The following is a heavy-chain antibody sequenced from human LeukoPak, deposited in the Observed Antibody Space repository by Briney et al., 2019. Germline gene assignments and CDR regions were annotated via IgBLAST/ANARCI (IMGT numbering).Heavy chain of an antibody. J-gene: IGHJ6*03. CDR2: IYTTGST. Sequence: SETLSLTCTVSGGSISGYYWSWIRQPAGKGLEWIGRIYTTGSTNYNPSLKSRVTMSVDTSKNQFSLKVSSVTAADTAVYFCARASSGSAYNSYYYYMDAWGKGTTVTVSS. D-gene: IGHD3-10*01. V-gene: IGHV4-4*07. CDR1: GGSISGYY. CDR3: ARASSGSAYNSYYYYMDA.